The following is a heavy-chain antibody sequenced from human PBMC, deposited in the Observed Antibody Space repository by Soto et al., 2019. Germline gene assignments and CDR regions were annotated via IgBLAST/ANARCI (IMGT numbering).Heavy chain of an antibody. J-gene: IGHJ4*02. CDR3: GRLPNCSDGKCYGYYFDC. D-gene: IGHD2-15*01. CDR1: GYTFTMYG. CDR2: ISGSSGST. V-gene: IGHV1-18*01. Sequence: QVQLVQSGPEMKKPGASVRVSCSTSGYTFTMYGITWVRQTPGQGLEWMGWISGSSGSTEYAEKFRDRVTMTTDTSTNTAYMELRSLRSDDTAVYYCGRLPNCSDGKCYGYYFDCWGQGTLVTVSS.